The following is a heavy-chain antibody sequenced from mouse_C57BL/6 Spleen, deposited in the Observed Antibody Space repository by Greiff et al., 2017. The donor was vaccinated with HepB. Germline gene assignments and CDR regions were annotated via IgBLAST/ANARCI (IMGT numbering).Heavy chain of an antibody. V-gene: IGHV1-26*01. CDR1: GYTFTDYY. D-gene: IGHD2-4*01. CDR3: AIYDYWFAY. CDR2: INPNNGGT. Sequence: EVQLQQSGPELVKPGASVKISCKASGYTFTDYYMNWVKQSHGKSLEWIGDINPNNGGTSYNQKFKGKATLTVDKSSSTAYMELRSLTSEDSAVYYCAIYDYWFAYWGQGTLVTVSA. J-gene: IGHJ3*01.